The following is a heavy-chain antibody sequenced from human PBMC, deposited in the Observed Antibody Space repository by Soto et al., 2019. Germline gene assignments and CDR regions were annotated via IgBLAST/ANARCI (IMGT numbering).Heavy chain of an antibody. J-gene: IGHJ4*01. CDR3: ARDKITGLFDY. D-gene: IGHD2-8*02. Sequence: SETLSLTCTVSGGSISNYYWSWIRQPPGKGLEWIGYIYYSGNTNYNPSLQSRVTISVDTSKNQFSLKLTSVTAADTAVYYCARDKITGLFDYWG. CDR1: GGSISNYY. V-gene: IGHV4-59*12. CDR2: IYYSGNT.